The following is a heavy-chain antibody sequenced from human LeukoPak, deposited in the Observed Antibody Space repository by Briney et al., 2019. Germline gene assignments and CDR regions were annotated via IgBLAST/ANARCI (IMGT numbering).Heavy chain of an antibody. Sequence: TGGSLRLSCAASGFTFSSYGMHWVRQAPGKGLDWVGFIRSKAYGGTTEYAASVKGRFTISRDDSKSIAYLQMNSLKTEDTAVYYCSLSSSWSETYYMDVWGKGTTVTVSS. CDR2: IRSKAYGGTT. CDR3: SLSSSWSETYYMDV. CDR1: GFTFSSYG. V-gene: IGHV3-49*04. D-gene: IGHD6-13*01. J-gene: IGHJ6*03.